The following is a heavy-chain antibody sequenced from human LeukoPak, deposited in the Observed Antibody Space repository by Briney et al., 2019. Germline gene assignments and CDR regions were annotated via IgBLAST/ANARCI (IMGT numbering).Heavy chain of an antibody. V-gene: IGHV1-8*02. J-gene: IGHJ5*02. CDR3: ARRSTYCSSTSCYLLHWFDP. CDR1: GYTFTSYG. D-gene: IGHD2-2*01. CDR2: MNPNSGNT. Sequence: ASVKVSCKASGYTFTSYGISWVRQAPGQGLEWMGWMNPNSGNTGYAQTFQGRVTMTRNTSISTAYMELSSLRSEDTAVYYCARRSTYCSSTSCYLLHWFDPWGQGTLVTVSS.